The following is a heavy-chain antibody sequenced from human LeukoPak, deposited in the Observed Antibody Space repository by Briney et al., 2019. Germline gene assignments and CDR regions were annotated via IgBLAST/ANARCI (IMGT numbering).Heavy chain of an antibody. CDR3: ARDFADEGDTRYFDL. V-gene: IGHV4-59*11. D-gene: IGHD3-16*01. CDR2: IYYSGST. J-gene: IGHJ2*01. Sequence: SETLSLTCTVSGGSISYHYWSWIRQPPGKGLEWIGCIYYSGSTNYNPSLKSRVTISVDTSKNQFSLKLSSVTAADTAVYYCARDFADEGDTRYFDLWGRGTLVTVSS. CDR1: GGSISYHY.